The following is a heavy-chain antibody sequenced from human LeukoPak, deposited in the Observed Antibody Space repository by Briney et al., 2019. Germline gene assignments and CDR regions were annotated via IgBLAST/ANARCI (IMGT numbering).Heavy chain of an antibody. CDR1: GFTFSSYA. Sequence: GGSLRLSCAASGFTFSSYAMHWVRQAPGKGLEYVSAISSNGGSTYYANSVKGRFTISRDNSKNTLYLQMGSPRAEDMAVYYCARGGIAAVGEFDPWGQGTLVTVSS. CDR3: ARGGIAAVGEFDP. D-gene: IGHD6-13*01. CDR2: ISSNGGST. V-gene: IGHV3-64*01. J-gene: IGHJ5*02.